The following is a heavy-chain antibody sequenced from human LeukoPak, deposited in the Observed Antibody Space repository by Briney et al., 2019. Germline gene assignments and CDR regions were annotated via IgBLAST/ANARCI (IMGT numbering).Heavy chain of an antibody. J-gene: IGHJ4*02. V-gene: IGHV4-4*02. D-gene: IGHD3-22*01. CDR3: ARVAVYYDSSGSDY. Sequence: SETLSLTCAVSGGSISSSNWWSWVRQPPGKGLEWIGEIYHSGSTYYNPSLKSRVTISVDTSKNQFSLKLSSVTAADTAVYYCARVAVYYDSSGSDYWGQGTLVTVSS. CDR2: IYHSGST. CDR1: GGSISSSNW.